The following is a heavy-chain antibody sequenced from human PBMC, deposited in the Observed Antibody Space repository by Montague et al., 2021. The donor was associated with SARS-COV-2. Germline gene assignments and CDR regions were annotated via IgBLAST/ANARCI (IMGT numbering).Heavy chain of an antibody. D-gene: IGHD5-18*01. CDR3: AKVGGYSYGLSDY. CDR2: IGGGGRRT. Sequence: SLRLSCAAPGFIFSSNAMSWVRQAPGKGLEWVSTIGGGGRRTYYADSVKGRFTISRDNSKNTLYLQMNSLRAEDTAVYYCAKVGGYSYGLSDYWGQGTLVTVSS. CDR1: GFIFSSNA. J-gene: IGHJ4*02. V-gene: IGHV3-23*01.